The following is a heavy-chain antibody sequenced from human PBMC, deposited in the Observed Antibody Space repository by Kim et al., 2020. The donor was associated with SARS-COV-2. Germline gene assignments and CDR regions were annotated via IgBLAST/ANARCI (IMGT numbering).Heavy chain of an antibody. CDR3: ARGYCSSTSCYTGGFDY. J-gene: IGHJ4*02. Sequence: LKSRVAISVDRSKNQFSLKLSSVTAADTAVYYCARGYCSSTSCYTGGFDYWGQGTLVPVSS. D-gene: IGHD2-2*02. V-gene: IGHV4-30-2*01.